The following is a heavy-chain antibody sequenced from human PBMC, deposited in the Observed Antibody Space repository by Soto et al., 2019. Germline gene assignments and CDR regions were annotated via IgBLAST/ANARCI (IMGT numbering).Heavy chain of an antibody. D-gene: IGHD5-12*01. V-gene: IGHV1-69*04. CDR3: ARDSPIGSTYSGYDAIDS. J-gene: IGHJ4*02. CDR1: GGAFSTST. CDR2: TIPILDVA. Sequence: ASVKVSCKASGGAFSTSTFTWVRQAPGQGLEWMGRTIPILDVADYAQDFQGRVTITADKSTSTAYMELTSLTSKDTAVYYCARDSPIGSTYSGYDAIDSWGQGTLVTVSS.